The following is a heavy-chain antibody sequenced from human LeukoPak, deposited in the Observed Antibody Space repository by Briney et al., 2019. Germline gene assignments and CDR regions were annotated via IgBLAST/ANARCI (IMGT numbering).Heavy chain of an antibody. Sequence: PGGSLTLSCAASGFTFSSYWMHWVRQAPGKGLVWVSRTKSDGSTRYADSVKGRFTISRDNAKNTVSLQMNSLRAEDTGVYYSARAPSEIGGYSPEYFRHWGQGTLVTVSP. CDR2: TKSDGST. CDR3: ARAPSEIGGYSPEYFRH. D-gene: IGHD3-22*01. J-gene: IGHJ1*01. CDR1: GFTFSSYW. V-gene: IGHV3-74*01.